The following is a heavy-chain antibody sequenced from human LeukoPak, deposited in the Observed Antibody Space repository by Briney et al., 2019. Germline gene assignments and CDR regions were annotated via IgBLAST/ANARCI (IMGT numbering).Heavy chain of an antibody. CDR1: GFTFRSSA. J-gene: IGHJ5*02. CDR3: AAETYTDSCCWFDP. CDR2: IVVGSGAT. Sequence: SVKLSCKTSGFTFRSSAIQWVRQARGQRLEWIGWIVVGSGATSYAHYLQERLTITRDMSTGTAYLELSGLRSEDTGIYYCAAETYTDSCCWFDPWGQGTLVTISS. V-gene: IGHV1-58*02. D-gene: IGHD3-16*01.